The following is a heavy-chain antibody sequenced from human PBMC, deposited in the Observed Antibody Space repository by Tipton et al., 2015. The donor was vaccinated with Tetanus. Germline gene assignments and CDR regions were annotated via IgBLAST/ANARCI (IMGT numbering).Heavy chain of an antibody. Sequence: GLVKPSQTLSLTCTVSGGSIGRGGYYWSWIRQHPGKGLEWIGDIYFSGSTYYNPSLKSRVTILVDTSKNQFSLKLKSVTAADTAVYYCARDQARGARGWNYFDCWGRGTLVTVSS. CDR3: ARDQARGARGWNYFDC. CDR2: IYFSGST. J-gene: IGHJ4*02. D-gene: IGHD1-26*01. CDR1: GGSIGRGGYY. V-gene: IGHV4-31*03.